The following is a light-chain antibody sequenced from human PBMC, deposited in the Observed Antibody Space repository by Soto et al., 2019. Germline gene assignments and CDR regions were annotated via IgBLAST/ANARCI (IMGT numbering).Light chain of an antibody. J-gene: IGLJ1*01. CDR3: SSYAGSNGYV. CDR1: SSDVGGYNY. V-gene: IGLV2-8*01. Sequence: QSALTQPPSASGSPGQSVTISCTGTSSDVGGYNYVSWYQQHPGKAPKLMIYEVSKRPSGVPDRFSGSKSGNMASLTVSGLQAEDEADYYCSSYAGSNGYVFGTGTKLTVL. CDR2: EVS.